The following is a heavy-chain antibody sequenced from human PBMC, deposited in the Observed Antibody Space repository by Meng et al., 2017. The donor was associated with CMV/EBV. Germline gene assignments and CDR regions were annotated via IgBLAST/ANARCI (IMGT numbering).Heavy chain of an antibody. D-gene: IGHD3-22*01. CDR2: INHRGST. J-gene: IGHJ4*02. V-gene: IGHV4-34*01. Sequence: GSLRLSCAVYDGSFSGYDWTWIRQSPGKGLEWIGEINHRGSTNYNPSLKSRLTISLDTSKNQFSLKLKSVTAADTAVYYCARGSTSVTMIVVVFTAASLAYDSWGQGTLVTVSS. CDR1: DGSFSGYD. CDR3: ARGSTSVTMIVVVFTAASLAYDS.